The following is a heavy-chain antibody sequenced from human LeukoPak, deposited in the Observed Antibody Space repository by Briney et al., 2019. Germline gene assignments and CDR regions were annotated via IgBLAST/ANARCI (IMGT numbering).Heavy chain of an antibody. CDR3: ARKRGVGVDTNAFDM. Sequence: ASVKVSSKASGYTITGYYMHWVRQAPGQGLEWMGWINANNDGSIYAQKFQGRVTMTRDTSINTAYMELSRLRSDDTAVYYCARKRGVGVDTNAFDMWGQGTMVTVSS. J-gene: IGHJ3*02. CDR2: INANNDGS. D-gene: IGHD3-3*01. CDR1: GYTITGYY. V-gene: IGHV1-2*02.